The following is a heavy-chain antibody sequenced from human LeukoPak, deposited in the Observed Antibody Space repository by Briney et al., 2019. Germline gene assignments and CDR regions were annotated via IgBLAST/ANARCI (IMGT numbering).Heavy chain of an antibody. D-gene: IGHD5-18*01. V-gene: IGHV1-69*13. CDR1: GGTFSSYA. CDR2: IIPIFGTA. Sequence: SVKVSCKASGGTFSSYAISWVRQAPGQGLEWMGGIIPIFGTANYAQKFQGRVTITADESTSTAYMELSSLRAEDTAVYYCARDPRGYSYDGPGYYYGMDVWGQGTTVTVSS. J-gene: IGHJ6*02. CDR3: ARDPRGYSYDGPGYYYGMDV.